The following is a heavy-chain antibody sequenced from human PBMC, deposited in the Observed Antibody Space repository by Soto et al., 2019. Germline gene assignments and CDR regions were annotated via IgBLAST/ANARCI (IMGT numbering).Heavy chain of an antibody. CDR2: IFATGST. CDR1: GGSISTYS. D-gene: IGHD7-27*01. J-gene: IGHJ4*02. Sequence: LSLTCTVSGGSISTYSWSWIRQPAGKGLEWIGRIFATGSTNYSPSLKSRVTMSVDTSKKQFSLKLSSVTVADTAVYYCVGTTMTTVDYWGQGTLVTVSS. CDR3: VGTTMTTVDY. V-gene: IGHV4-4*07.